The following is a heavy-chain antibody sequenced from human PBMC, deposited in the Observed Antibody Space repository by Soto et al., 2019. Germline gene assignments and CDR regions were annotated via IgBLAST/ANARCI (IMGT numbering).Heavy chain of an antibody. J-gene: IGHJ5*02. V-gene: IGHV3-30-3*01. CDR1: GFTFSSYA. CDR2: ISYDGSNK. CDR3: ARGTYMTTVTYNWFDP. D-gene: IGHD4-4*01. Sequence: GGSLRLSCAASGFTFSSYAMHWVRQAPGKGLEWVAVISYDGSNKYYADSVKGRFTISRDNSKNTLYLQMNSLRAEDTAVYYCARGTYMTTVTYNWFDPWGQGTLVTVSS.